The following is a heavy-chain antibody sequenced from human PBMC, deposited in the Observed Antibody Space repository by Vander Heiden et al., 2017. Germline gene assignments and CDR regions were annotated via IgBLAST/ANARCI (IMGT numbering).Heavy chain of an antibody. J-gene: IGHJ4*02. Sequence: QVQLQQWGAGLLKPSETLSLTCAVYGGSSSGYYWSWISQSPGKGLEWIGEINHSGSTNYNPSLKSRVTISVDTSKNQFSLKLSSVTAADTAVYYCARATIGELPHFDYWGQGTQVTVSS. CDR2: INHSGST. D-gene: IGHD3-10*01. CDR3: ARATIGELPHFDY. CDR1: GGSSSGYY. V-gene: IGHV4-34*01.